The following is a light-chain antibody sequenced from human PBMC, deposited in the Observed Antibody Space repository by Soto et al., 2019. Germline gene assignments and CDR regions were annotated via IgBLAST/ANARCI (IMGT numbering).Light chain of an antibody. CDR2: DAS. V-gene: IGKV1-5*01. CDR1: QSISSW. Sequence: DIQMTQSPSTLSASVGDRVTITCRASQSISSWLAWYQQKPGEAPKLLIYDASSLESGVPSRFSGSGSGTEFTLTISSLQPDDFATYYCQQYNSYPGLTFGGGTKVDIK. CDR3: QQYNSYPGLT. J-gene: IGKJ4*01.